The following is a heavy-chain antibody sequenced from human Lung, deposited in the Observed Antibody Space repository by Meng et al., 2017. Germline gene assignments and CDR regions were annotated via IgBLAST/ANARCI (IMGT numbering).Heavy chain of an antibody. D-gene: IGHD3-10*01. Sequence: QGQLQQWGAGLLGPSENLSLPCAVYGGSISGSDWSWIRQSPAKGLEWIGKINHGGSTNYNPSLESRVTISVDTPKNQFSLRLTSMTVADTAVYYCARERHSTIIRGVIDFWGQGALVTVSS. CDR1: GGSISGSD. J-gene: IGHJ4*02. CDR2: INHGGST. CDR3: ARERHSTIIRGVIDF. V-gene: IGHV4-34*01.